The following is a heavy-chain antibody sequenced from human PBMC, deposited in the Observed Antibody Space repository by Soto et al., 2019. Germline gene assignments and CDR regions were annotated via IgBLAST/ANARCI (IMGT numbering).Heavy chain of an antibody. CDR3: ARADRSGGAFDY. D-gene: IGHD3-22*01. V-gene: IGHV4-31*03. J-gene: IGHJ4*02. Sequence: SETLSLTCTVSGGSISSGGKYWSWIRQHPGKGLEWIGYIYHSGSTFYNPSLKSRVTITVDTTNNQFSLRLTSVTAADTAMYYCARADRSGGAFDYWGQGTPVTVSS. CDR2: IYHSGST. CDR1: GGSISSGGKY.